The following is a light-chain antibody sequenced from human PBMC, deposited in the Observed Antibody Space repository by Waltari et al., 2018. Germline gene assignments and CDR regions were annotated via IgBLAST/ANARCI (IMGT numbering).Light chain of an antibody. CDR1: NSDVGAYNY. V-gene: IGLV2-11*01. Sequence: QSALTQPRSVSGSPGQSLTLSCTGTNSDVGAYNYVSWYQQRPGKPPKPVLYAVDKRPSGVPDRFSGSKAGNTASLTISGLQADDEADYYCCSYAGRYTSVFGGGTKVTVL. J-gene: IGLJ2*01. CDR3: CSYAGRYTSV. CDR2: AVD.